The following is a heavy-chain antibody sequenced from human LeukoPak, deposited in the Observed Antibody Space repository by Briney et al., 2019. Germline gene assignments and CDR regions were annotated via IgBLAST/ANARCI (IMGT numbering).Heavy chain of an antibody. CDR1: GFTFSTNA. D-gene: IGHD4-17*01. CDR3: ARETTGIDY. V-gene: IGHV3-30-3*01. Sequence: PGGSLRLSCAASGFTFSTNAMSWVRQAPGKGLEWVAVISFDGSKKYYTDSVKGRFTISRDNSKSTLYLQMNSLRAGDTAVYYCARETTGIDYWGQGTPVTVSS. CDR2: ISFDGSKK. J-gene: IGHJ4*02.